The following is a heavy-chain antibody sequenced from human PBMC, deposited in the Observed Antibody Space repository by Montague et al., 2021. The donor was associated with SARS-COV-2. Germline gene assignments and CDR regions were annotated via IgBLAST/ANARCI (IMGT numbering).Heavy chain of an antibody. CDR2: IYHRGTT. CDR1: GDSITNNYY. V-gene: IGHV4-38-2*02. Sequence: SETLSLTCTVSGDSITNNYYWGWIRQPPGKGLEWIGTIYHRGTTYYNPSLKSRVTISVDTSNNQFSLKLTSVTAADTAVYCCARRHIVASNRAFDYWGQGTLVTVSS. J-gene: IGHJ4*02. CDR3: ARRHIVASNRAFDY. D-gene: IGHD2-21*01.